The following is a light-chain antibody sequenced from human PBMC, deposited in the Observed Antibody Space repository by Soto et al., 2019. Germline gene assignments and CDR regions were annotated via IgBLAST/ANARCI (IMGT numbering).Light chain of an antibody. J-gene: IGKJ1*01. CDR1: QSVSSY. CDR2: GAS. V-gene: IGKV3-15*01. CDR3: QQYFEWPPMT. Sequence: EIVLTESPATLSLSPGEGATLSCRASQSVSSYLAWYQQKPGQAPRLLISGASTRAAGISDRFRGSGSGTEFTLTISSLRSEDSAIYYCQQYFEWPPMTFGQGTKV.